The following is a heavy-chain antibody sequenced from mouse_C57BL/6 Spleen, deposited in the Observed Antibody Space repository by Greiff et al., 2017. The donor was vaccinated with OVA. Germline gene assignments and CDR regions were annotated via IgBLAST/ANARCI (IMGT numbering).Heavy chain of an antibody. CDR2: IYPGDGDT. V-gene: IGHV1-80*01. CDR3: AKRSDGYFAY. J-gene: IGHJ3*01. CDR1: GYAFSSYW. Sequence: QVHVKQSGAELVKPGASVKISCKASGYAFSSYWMNWVKQRPGKGLEWIGQIYPGDGDTNYNGKFKGKATLTADKSSSTAYMQLSSLTSEDSAVYFCAKRSDGYFAYWGQGTLVTVSA. D-gene: IGHD2-3*01.